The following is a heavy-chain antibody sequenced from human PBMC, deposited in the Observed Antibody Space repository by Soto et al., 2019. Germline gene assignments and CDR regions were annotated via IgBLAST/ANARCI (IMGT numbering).Heavy chain of an antibody. Sequence: QMQLVQSGPEVKKPGTSVKVSCKASGFTFTSSAMQWVRQARGQRLEWIGWIVVGSGNTNYAQKFQERVTITRDISKSTAYMELSSLRSEDTAVYYCAAASYCSSTSCYASLDYWGQGTLVTVSS. D-gene: IGHD2-2*01. CDR1: GFTFTSSA. V-gene: IGHV1-58*02. CDR2: IVVGSGNT. CDR3: AAASYCSSTSCYASLDY. J-gene: IGHJ4*02.